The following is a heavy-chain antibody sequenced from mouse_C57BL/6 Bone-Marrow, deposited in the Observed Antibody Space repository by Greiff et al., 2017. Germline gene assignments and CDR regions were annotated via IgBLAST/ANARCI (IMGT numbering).Heavy chain of an antibody. V-gene: IGHV5-16*01. CDR2: INYDGSST. CDR3: ARAYYSNYPDY. J-gene: IGHJ2*01. Sequence: EVKLVESEGGLVQPGSSMKLSCTASGFTFSDYYMAWVRQVPEKGLEWVANINYDGSSTYYLDSLKSRFIISRDNAKNILYLQMSSLKSEDTATYYSARAYYSNYPDYWGQGTTLTVSS. D-gene: IGHD2-5*01. CDR1: GFTFSDYY.